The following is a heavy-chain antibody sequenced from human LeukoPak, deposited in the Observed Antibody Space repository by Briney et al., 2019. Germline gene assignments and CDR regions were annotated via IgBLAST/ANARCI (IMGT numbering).Heavy chain of an antibody. D-gene: IGHD6-13*01. CDR2: ISSSSSYI. Sequence: GGSLRLSCAASEFSVGRNYMTWVRQAPGKGLEWVSSISSSSSYIYYADSVKGRFTISRDNAKNSLYLQMNSLKPEDTAVYYCARVAEAAAFDSWGQGTLVTVSS. CDR1: EFSVGRNY. CDR3: ARVAEAAAFDS. V-gene: IGHV3-21*06. J-gene: IGHJ4*02.